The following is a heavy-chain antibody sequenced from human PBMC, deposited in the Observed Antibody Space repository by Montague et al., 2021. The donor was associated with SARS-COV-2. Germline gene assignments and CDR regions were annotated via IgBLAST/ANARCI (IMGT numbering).Heavy chain of an antibody. J-gene: IGHJ3*02. CDR3: ARDTNQYDILTGSYRGYYAFDI. V-gene: IGHV3-66*01. CDR1: GFTVSSNY. Sequence: SLRLSCAASGFTVSSNYMSWVRQAPGKGLEWVSVIYSGGSTNYADSVKGRFTISRDTPKNTLYLQMNSLRAEDTAGYYCARDTNQYDILTGSYRGYYAFDIWGQGTMVTVSS. CDR2: IYSGGST. D-gene: IGHD3-9*01.